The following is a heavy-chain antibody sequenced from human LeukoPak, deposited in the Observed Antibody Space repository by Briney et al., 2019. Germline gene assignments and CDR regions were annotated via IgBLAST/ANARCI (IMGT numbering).Heavy chain of an antibody. J-gene: IGHJ4*02. V-gene: IGHV1-18*01. CDR1: GYTFASYG. D-gene: IGHD6-6*01. CDR2: INPYNGNT. CDR3: ARVPVYSSSHFDY. Sequence: ASVKVSCKTSGYTFASYGISWVRQAPGQGLEWMGWINPYNGNTNYAQKLQGRVTMTTDTSTNTAYMELRSLRSDDTAVFYCARVPVYSSSHFDYWGQGTLVTVSS.